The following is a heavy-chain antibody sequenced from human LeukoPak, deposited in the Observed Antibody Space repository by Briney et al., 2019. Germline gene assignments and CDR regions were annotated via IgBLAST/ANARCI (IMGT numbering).Heavy chain of an antibody. Sequence: GGSLRLSCAVSGFTFSKYAMMWVRQAPGKGLEWVSAIRGSGGGTQYADSVRGRFTIFRDNSKNTLYLQMNSLRAEDTAVYYCAKEGLGSYGSGSYYSLYYFDYWGQGTLVTVSS. J-gene: IGHJ4*02. CDR2: IRGSGGGT. D-gene: IGHD3-10*01. V-gene: IGHV3-23*01. CDR3: AKEGLGSYGSGSYYSLYYFDY. CDR1: GFTFSKYA.